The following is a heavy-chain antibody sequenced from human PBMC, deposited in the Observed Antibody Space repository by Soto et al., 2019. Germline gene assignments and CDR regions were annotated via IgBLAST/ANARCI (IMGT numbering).Heavy chain of an antibody. CDR3: AIVHSSSYPHYFDY. J-gene: IGHJ4*02. D-gene: IGHD6-6*01. V-gene: IGHV3-30*03. CDR2: ISYDGSNK. CDR1: GFTFSSYG. Sequence: GGSLRLSCAASGFTFSSYGMHWFRQAPGKGLEWVAVISYDGSNKYYADSVKGRLTISRDNSKNTLYLQMNSLRAEDTAVYYCAIVHSSSYPHYFDYWGQGTLVTGSS.